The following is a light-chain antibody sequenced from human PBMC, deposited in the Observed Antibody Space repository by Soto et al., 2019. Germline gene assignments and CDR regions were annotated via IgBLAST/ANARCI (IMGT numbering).Light chain of an antibody. J-gene: IGKJ5*01. CDR1: QSVSSY. Sequence: EIVLTQSPATLSLSPGERATLSCRASQSVSSYLAWYQQKPGQAPRLLIYDASNRATGIPARFSGSGSGTDFTLTISSLEHAEFAVYYCQLRSNWPPITFGQWTRLEMK. V-gene: IGKV3-11*01. CDR3: QLRSNWPPIT. CDR2: DAS.